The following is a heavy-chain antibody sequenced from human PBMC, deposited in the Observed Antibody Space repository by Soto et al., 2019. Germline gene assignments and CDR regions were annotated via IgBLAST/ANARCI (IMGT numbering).Heavy chain of an antibody. CDR3: ARAREWLSYYYYGMDV. CDR2: TYYRSKWYN. J-gene: IGHJ6*02. V-gene: IGHV6-1*01. D-gene: IGHD3-3*01. Sequence: SQTLSLTCVISGDSVSSNSAAWNWIRQSPSRGLEWLGRTYYRSKWYNDYAVSVKSRITINPDTSKNQFSLQLNSVTPEDTAVYYCARAREWLSYYYYGMDVWGQGTTVTVSS. CDR1: GDSVSSNSAA.